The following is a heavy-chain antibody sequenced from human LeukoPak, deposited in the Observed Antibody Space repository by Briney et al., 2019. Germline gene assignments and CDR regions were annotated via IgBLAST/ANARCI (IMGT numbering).Heavy chain of an antibody. J-gene: IGHJ4*02. D-gene: IGHD3-10*01. Sequence: GGTLRLSCAASGFTFSSYGMSWVRQAPGKGLEWVSAISGSGGSTYYADSVKGRFTISRDNSKNTLYLQVNSLRAEDTAVYYCAKIGGSGSYNLDYWGQGTLVTVSS. V-gene: IGHV3-23*01. CDR1: GFTFSSYG. CDR2: ISGSGGST. CDR3: AKIGGSGSYNLDY.